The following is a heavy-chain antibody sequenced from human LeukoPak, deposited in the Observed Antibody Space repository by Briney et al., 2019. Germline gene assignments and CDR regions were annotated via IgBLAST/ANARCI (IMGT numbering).Heavy chain of an antibody. Sequence: ASVKVSCKASGYTFTSYAMNWVRQAPGQGLGWMGWINPYSGGTHYALILQGRVTMTRDTSASTAYMELSRLRSDDTAVYYCARRIAGRLVNDAFDIWGQGTTVTVSS. V-gene: IGHV1-2*02. D-gene: IGHD6-6*01. CDR1: GYTFTSYA. CDR2: INPYSGGT. J-gene: IGHJ3*02. CDR3: ARRIAGRLVNDAFDI.